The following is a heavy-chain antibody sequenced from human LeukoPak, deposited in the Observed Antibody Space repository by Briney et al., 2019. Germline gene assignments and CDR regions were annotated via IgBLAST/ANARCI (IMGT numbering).Heavy chain of an antibody. CDR1: GFTFSSYG. CDR2: IRYDGSNK. CDR3: ASVYYYDSSGYSTYYFDY. V-gene: IGHV3-30*02. D-gene: IGHD3-22*01. J-gene: IGHJ4*02. Sequence: PGGSLRLSCAASGFTFSSYGMHWVRQAPGKGLEWVAFIRYDGSNKYYADSVKGRFTISRDNSNNTLYLQMNSLRAEDTAVYYCASVYYYDSSGYSTYYFDYWGQGTLVTVSS.